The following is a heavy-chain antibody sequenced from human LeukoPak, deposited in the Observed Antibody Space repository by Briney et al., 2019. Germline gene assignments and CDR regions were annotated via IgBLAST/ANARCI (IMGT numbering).Heavy chain of an antibody. J-gene: IGHJ4*02. CDR3: AREAWTIWFGDPERYLEN. Sequence: ASVKVSCKASGYTFTSYGISWVRQAPGQGLEWMGWISAYNGNTNYAQKLQGRVTMTTDTSTSTAYMELRSLRSDDTAVYYCAREAWTIWFGDPERYLENWGQGTLVTVSS. D-gene: IGHD3-10*01. V-gene: IGHV1-18*01. CDR1: GYTFTSYG. CDR2: ISAYNGNT.